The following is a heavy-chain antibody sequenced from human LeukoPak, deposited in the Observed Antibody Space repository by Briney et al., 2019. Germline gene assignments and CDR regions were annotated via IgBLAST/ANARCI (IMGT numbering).Heavy chain of an antibody. CDR3: ARGGGPLQSFDY. D-gene: IGHD4-11*01. Sequence: SETLSLTCTVSGYSISSGYFWGWIRQPPGKGLEWIGSFYHSGITYYNPSLKSRVTISVEMSKNQFSLKLSSVTAADTAMYYCARGGGPLQSFDYWGQGTLVTVSS. CDR1: GYSISSGYF. V-gene: IGHV4-38-2*02. J-gene: IGHJ4*02. CDR2: FYHSGIT.